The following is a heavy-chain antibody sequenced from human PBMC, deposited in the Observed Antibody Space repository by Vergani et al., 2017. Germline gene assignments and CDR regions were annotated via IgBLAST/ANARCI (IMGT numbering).Heavy chain of an antibody. CDR3: ARVARVRIVGADNWFDP. D-gene: IGHD1-26*01. CDR2: INHSGST. Sequence: QVQLQQWGAGLLKPSETLSLTCAVYGGSFSGYYWSWIRQPPGKGLEWIGEINHSGSTNYNPSLKSRVTISVDTSKNQFSLKLSSVTAADTAVYYCARVARVRIVGADNWFDPWGQGTLVTGSS. V-gene: IGHV4-34*01. CDR1: GGSFSGYY. J-gene: IGHJ5*02.